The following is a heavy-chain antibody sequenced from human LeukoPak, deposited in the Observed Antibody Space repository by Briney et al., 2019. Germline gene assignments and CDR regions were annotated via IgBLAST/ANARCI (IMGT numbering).Heavy chain of an antibody. Sequence: SETLSLTCTVSGGSISRYYWSWIRQPPGKGLEWIGYIYYTGSTSYNPSLKSRVTISLDTSKNQFSLKLTSVTAADTAVYYCASPRGDDSGGYYTWYFHHWGQGILVTVSS. CDR2: IYYTGST. D-gene: IGHD3-22*01. J-gene: IGHJ1*01. CDR3: ASPRGDDSGGYYTWYFHH. V-gene: IGHV4-59*01. CDR1: GGSISRYY.